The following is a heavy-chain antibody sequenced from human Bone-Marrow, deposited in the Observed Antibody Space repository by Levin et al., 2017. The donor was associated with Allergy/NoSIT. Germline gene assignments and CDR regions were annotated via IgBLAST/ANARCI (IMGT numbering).Heavy chain of an antibody. CDR1: GFTFDDYA. V-gene: IGHV3-9*01. D-gene: IGHD6-19*01. CDR2: ISWNSGSI. J-gene: IGHJ4*02. CDR3: AKDHSSGGPRGSYYFDY. Sequence: PGGSLRLSCAASGFTFDDYAMHWVRQAPGKGLEWVSGISWNSGSIGYADSVKGRFTISRDNAKNSLYLQMNSLRAEDTALYYCAKDHSSGGPRGSYYFDYWGQGTLVTVSS.